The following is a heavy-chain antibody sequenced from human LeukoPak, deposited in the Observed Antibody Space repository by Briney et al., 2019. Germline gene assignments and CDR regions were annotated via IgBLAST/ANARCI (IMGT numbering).Heavy chain of an antibody. CDR1: GVSISSSSYY. CDR3: ARNSGSYLYYFDY. V-gene: IGHV4-39*07. Sequence: SETLSLTCTVSGVSISSSSYYWGWIRQPPGKGLEWIGSIYYSGSTYYNPSLKSRVTISVDTSKNQFSLKLSSVTAADTAVYYCARNSGSYLYYFDYWGQGTLVTVSS. J-gene: IGHJ4*02. D-gene: IGHD1-26*01. CDR2: IYYSGST.